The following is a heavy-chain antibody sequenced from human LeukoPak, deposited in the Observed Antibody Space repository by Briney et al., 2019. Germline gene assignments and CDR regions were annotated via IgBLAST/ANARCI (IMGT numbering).Heavy chain of an antibody. D-gene: IGHD2-15*01. CDR3: ARGYCSRGNCYLPAY. CDR1: GGSMSNGTYY. J-gene: IGHJ4*02. Sequence: PSETLSLTCSVSGGSMSNGTYYLSWIRQPAGKGLEWIGRIYTSGSTNYNPSLKSRVTISVDTSKNQFSLNLSSVTAADTAVYYCARGYCSRGNCYLPAYWGQGTLVTVSS. CDR2: IYTSGST. V-gene: IGHV4-61*02.